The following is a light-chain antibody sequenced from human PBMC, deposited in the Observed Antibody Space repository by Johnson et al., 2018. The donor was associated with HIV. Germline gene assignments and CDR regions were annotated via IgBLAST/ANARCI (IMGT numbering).Light chain of an antibody. Sequence: QAVLTQPPSVSAAPGQRVTISCSGNNSNIGSNSVSWYQDVPGTAPKLLIYENNKRPSGITDRFSASKSGTSATLDITGLQTGDEADYYCGAWASGLTAHFVFGTGTKITVL. CDR3: GAWASGLTAHFV. J-gene: IGLJ1*01. V-gene: IGLV1-51*01. CDR1: NSNIGSNS. CDR2: ENN.